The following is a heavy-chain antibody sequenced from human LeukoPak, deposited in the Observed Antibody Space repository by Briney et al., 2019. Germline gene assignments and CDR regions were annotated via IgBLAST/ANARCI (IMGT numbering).Heavy chain of an antibody. CDR2: ISYSGTT. J-gene: IGHJ4*02. V-gene: IGHV4-39*01. CDR1: GGSISSSSSTYY. CDR3: ARQEGGFSYFDF. D-gene: IGHD2/OR15-2a*01. Sequence: ASETLSLTCTVSGGSISSSSSTYYWGWVRQSPGKGLEWIGTISYSGTTFSNPALKSRVSISVDTSKTQFSLILRSVTAADTAMYFCARQEGGFSYFDFWGQGALVTVSS.